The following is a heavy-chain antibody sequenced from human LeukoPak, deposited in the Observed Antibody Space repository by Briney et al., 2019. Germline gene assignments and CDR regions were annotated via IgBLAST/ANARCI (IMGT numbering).Heavy chain of an antibody. D-gene: IGHD2-15*01. Sequence: SETRSLTCTVAGGSISSYYWSWIRQPPGKGLEWIEYIYYSGSTNYNPSLKSRVTISVDTAKNQFSLKLSCVTAADTAVYYCARVRGYCSGGSCINNWFDPWGQGTLVTVSS. J-gene: IGHJ5*02. CDR1: GGSISSYY. CDR3: ARVRGYCSGGSCINNWFDP. V-gene: IGHV4-59*01. CDR2: IYYSGST.